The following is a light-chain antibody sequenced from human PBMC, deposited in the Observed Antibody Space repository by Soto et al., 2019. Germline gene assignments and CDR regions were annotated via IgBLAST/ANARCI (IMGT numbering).Light chain of an antibody. Sequence: QSVLTQPPSVSGAPGQRVTISCTGSSSNIGAGYDVHWYQQLPGTAPKLLIYDNNNRPSGVPDRFSGSKSCTSASLAITGLQAEDEADYYCQSYDSSLSSWVFGGGTKLTVL. J-gene: IGLJ3*02. CDR2: DNN. V-gene: IGLV1-40*01. CDR3: QSYDSSLSSWV. CDR1: SSNIGAGYD.